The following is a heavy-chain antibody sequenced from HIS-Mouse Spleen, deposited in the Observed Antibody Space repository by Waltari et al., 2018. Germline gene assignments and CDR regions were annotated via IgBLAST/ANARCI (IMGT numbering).Heavy chain of an antibody. V-gene: IGHV4-39*07. D-gene: IGHD6-13*01. J-gene: IGHJ2*01. Sequence: QLQLQESAPGLVNPSETLSLTCTVSGCSISSSSDYCGWIRQPPGKGLEWIGSIYYSGRNYYLPSLKSPVTISVAPSQNQLSLQLSSVTAADTAVYSCAREIPYSRSWYDWYFDLWGRGTLVTVSS. CDR1: GCSISSSSDY. CDR2: IYYSGRN. CDR3: AREIPYSRSWYDWYFDL.